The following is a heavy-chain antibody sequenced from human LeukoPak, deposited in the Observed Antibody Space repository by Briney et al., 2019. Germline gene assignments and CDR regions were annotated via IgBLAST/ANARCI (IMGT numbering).Heavy chain of an antibody. CDR3: ATSITIFGVAPYYFDY. V-gene: IGHV1-69*01. D-gene: IGHD3-3*01. J-gene: IGHJ4*02. Sequence: GSSVKVSCKASGGTFSSYAISWVRQAPGQGLEWMGGIIPIFGTANYAQKFQGRVTITADESMSTAYMELSSLRSEDTAVYYCATSITIFGVAPYYFDYWGQGTLVTVSS. CDR2: IIPIFGTA. CDR1: GGTFSSYA.